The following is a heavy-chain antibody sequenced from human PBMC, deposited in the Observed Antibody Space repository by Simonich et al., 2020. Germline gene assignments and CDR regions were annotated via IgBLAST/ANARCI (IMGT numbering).Heavy chain of an antibody. CDR3: ARCGLVNYDILTGYHNWFDP. CDR2: ITQSGNT. CDR1: GGSFSGSY. V-gene: IGHV4-34*01. D-gene: IGHD3-9*01. Sequence: QVQLQQWGAGLLQPSETLSLTCAVYGGSFSGSYWSWTRQPPGKGLEWIGEITQSGNTNYTPPLKIRVNKSLDPSKNQFSLKLSSVTAADTAVYYCARCGLVNYDILTGYHNWFDPWGQGTLVTVSS. J-gene: IGHJ5*02.